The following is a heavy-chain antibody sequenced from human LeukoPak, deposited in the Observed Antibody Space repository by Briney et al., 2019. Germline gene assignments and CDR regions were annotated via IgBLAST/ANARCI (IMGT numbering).Heavy chain of an antibody. J-gene: IGHJ5*02. CDR3: ARDSGSYYKWFDP. V-gene: IGHV4-4*02. D-gene: IGHD1-26*01. Sequence: SETLSLTCAVSGGSISSSNWWSRIRQPPGKGLEWIGEINHSGSTNYNPSLKSRVTISVDTSKNQFSLKLSSVTAADTAVYYCARDSGSYYKWFDPWGQGTLVTVSS. CDR1: GGSISSSNW. CDR2: INHSGST.